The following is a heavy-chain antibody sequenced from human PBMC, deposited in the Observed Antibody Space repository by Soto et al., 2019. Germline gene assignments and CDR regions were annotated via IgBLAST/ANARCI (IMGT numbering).Heavy chain of an antibody. V-gene: IGHV3-48*01. CDR1: GFTFSSYS. J-gene: IGHJ6*03. CDR3: ARGERERGYYYYMDV. Sequence: GGSLRLSCAASGFTFSSYSMNWVRQAPGKGLEWVSYISSSSTIYYADSVKGRFTISRDNAKNSLYLQMNSLRAEDTAVYYCARGERERGYYYYMDVWGKGTTVTVSS. CDR2: ISSSSTI. D-gene: IGHD1-1*01.